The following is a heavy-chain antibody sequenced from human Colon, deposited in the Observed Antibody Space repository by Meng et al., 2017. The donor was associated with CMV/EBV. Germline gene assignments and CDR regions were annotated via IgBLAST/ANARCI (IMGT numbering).Heavy chain of an antibody. Sequence: GESLKISCAASGFDFSSHWMNWVRQAPGKGLEWVANIKQDGSEKNYMDSVKGRFTISRDNAQNPLSLQMNSLRVEDTAIYYCMTPTGSSDYWGQGTLVTVSS. D-gene: IGHD6-6*01. CDR2: IKQDGSEK. V-gene: IGHV3-7*01. J-gene: IGHJ4*02. CDR1: GFDFSSHW. CDR3: MTPTGSSDY.